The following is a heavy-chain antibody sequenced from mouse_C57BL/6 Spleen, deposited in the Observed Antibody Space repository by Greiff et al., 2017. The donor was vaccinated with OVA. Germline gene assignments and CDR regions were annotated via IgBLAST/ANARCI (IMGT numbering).Heavy chain of an antibody. J-gene: IGHJ1*03. CDR1: GYTFTEYT. CDR2: FYPGSGSI. Sequence: VQRVESGAELVKPGASVKLSCKASGYTFTEYTIHWVKQRSGQGLEWIGWFYPGSGSIKYNEKFKDKATLTADKSSSTVYMELSRLTSEDSAVYFCSRHERSVYYDYDGGYIDVWGTGTTVTVSS. D-gene: IGHD2-4*01. CDR3: SRHERSVYYDYDGGYIDV. V-gene: IGHV1-62-2*01.